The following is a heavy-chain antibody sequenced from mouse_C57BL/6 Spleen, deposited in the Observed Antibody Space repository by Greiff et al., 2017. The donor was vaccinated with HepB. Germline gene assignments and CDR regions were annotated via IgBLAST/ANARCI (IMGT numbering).Heavy chain of an antibody. D-gene: IGHD4-1*01. J-gene: IGHJ4*01. CDR3: ARAMGPYAMDY. CDR2: IDPSDSET. V-gene: IGHV1-52*01. CDR1: GYTFTSYW. Sequence: QVQLQQSGAELVRPGSSVKLSCKASGYTFTSYWMHWVKQRPIQGLEWIGNIDPSDSETHYNQKFKDKATLTVDKSSSTAYMQLSSLTSEDSAVYYCARAMGPYAMDYWGQGTSVTVSS.